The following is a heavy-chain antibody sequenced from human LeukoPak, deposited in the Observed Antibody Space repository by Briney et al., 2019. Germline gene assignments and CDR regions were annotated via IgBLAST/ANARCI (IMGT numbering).Heavy chain of an antibody. V-gene: IGHV4-4*07. CDR3: ARDREYCGGDCYDAFDI. Sequence: SETLSLTCTVSGVSFSSYYWTWIRQPAGKGLEWIGRIFSSGNTNYNPSLESRVTMSIDTSKNQFSLKLTSVTAADTAVYYCARDREYCGGDCYDAFDIWGQGTMVTVSS. J-gene: IGHJ3*02. D-gene: IGHD2-21*02. CDR1: GVSFSSYY. CDR2: IFSSGNT.